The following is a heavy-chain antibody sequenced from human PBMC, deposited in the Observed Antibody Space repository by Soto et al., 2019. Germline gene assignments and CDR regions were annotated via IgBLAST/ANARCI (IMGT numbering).Heavy chain of an antibody. Sequence: EVQLLESGGGLVQPGGSLRLSCAASGFTFSSYAMTWVRQAPGKGLEWVSGISGSGGSTYYADSVKGRFTNTRDNSKNTLYLQMNSLRAEDTAVYYCAKGVRSSSSYTQNDYWGQGTLVTVSS. J-gene: IGHJ4*02. D-gene: IGHD6-13*01. CDR3: AKGVRSSSSYTQNDY. V-gene: IGHV3-23*01. CDR2: ISGSGGST. CDR1: GFTFSSYA.